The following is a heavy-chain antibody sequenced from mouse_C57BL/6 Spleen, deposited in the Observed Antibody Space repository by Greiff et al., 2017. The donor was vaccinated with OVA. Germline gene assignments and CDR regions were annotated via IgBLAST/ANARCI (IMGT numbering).Heavy chain of an antibody. CDR1: GFTFSDYY. Sequence: EVKLMESEGGLVQPGSSMKLSCTASGFTFSDYYMAWVRQVPEKGLEWVANINYDGSSTYYLDSLKSRFIISRDNAKNILYLQMSSLKSEETATYYCARGSYYYGSSLYYAMDYWGQGTSVTVSS. J-gene: IGHJ4*01. CDR3: ARGSYYYGSSLYYAMDY. V-gene: IGHV5-16*01. D-gene: IGHD1-1*01. CDR2: INYDGSST.